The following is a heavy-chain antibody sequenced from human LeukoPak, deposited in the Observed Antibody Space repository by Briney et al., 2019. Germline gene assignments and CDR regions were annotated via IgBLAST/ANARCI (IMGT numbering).Heavy chain of an antibody. D-gene: IGHD4-17*01. Sequence: TGGSLRLSCAASGFTFSSYGMHWVRQAPGKGLEWVALIWNDGSDTYCADSVKGRFTISRDNSKNTLYLQLHSPRAEDTAVYCCARETGLRTFDYWGQGTLVTVSS. CDR3: ARETGLRTFDY. V-gene: IGHV3-33*01. J-gene: IGHJ4*02. CDR1: GFTFSSYG. CDR2: IWNDGSDT.